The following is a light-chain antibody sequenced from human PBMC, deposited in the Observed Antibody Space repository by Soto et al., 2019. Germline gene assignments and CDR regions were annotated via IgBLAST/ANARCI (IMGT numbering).Light chain of an antibody. V-gene: IGLV2-14*01. J-gene: IGLJ1*01. CDR1: SGDIGSYNR. CDR2: EVT. Sequence: QSVLTQPASVSGSPGQSITISCTGTSGDIGSYNRVSWYQQHPGKAPKLIIYEVTDRPSGVSNRFSGSKSGNTASLTISGLQAEDEAEYYCSSYINNNTRACVFGTGTKLTVL. CDR3: SSYINNNTRACV.